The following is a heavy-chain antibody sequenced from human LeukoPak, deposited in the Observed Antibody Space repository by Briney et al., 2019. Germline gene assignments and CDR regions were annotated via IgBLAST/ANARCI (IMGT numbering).Heavy chain of an antibody. CDR1: GFTFGDYW. CDR3: VRHPGRYNILTGYSYYFDY. J-gene: IGHJ4*02. Sequence: GGSLRLSCAASGFTFGDYWMTWVRQAPGKGLEGVANIRQDGGDQYYVDSVVGRFTISRDNAKNSLYLQMNSLRAEDTAVYYCVRHPGRYNILTGYSYYFDYWGQGTLVTVSS. CDR2: IRQDGGDQ. D-gene: IGHD3-9*01. V-gene: IGHV3-7*01.